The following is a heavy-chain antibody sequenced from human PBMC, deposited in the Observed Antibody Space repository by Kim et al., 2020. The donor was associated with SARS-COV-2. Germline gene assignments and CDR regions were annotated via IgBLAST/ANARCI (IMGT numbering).Heavy chain of an antibody. D-gene: IGHD6-6*01. CDR3: TSMEQLVPLGAFDI. J-gene: IGHJ3*02. Sequence: GGSLRLSCTASGFTFGDYAMSWVRQAPGKGLEWVGFIRSKAYGGTTEYAASVKGRFTISRDDSKSIAYLQMNSLKTEDTAVYYCTSMEQLVPLGAFDIWGQGTMVTVSS. CDR2: IRSKAYGGTT. CDR1: GFTFGDYA. V-gene: IGHV3-49*04.